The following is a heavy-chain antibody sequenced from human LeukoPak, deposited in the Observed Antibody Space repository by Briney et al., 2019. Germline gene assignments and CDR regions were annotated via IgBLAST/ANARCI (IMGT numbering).Heavy chain of an antibody. CDR1: GYTFTSYY. J-gene: IGHJ3*02. CDR3: AKDRREKLELRPGAFDI. V-gene: IGHV1-46*01. CDR2: INPSGGST. Sequence: GASVKVSCKASGYTFTSYYMHWVRQAPGQGLEWMGIINPSGGSTSYAQKFQGRVTMTRDTSTSTVYMELSSLRAEDTAVYYCAKDRREKLELRPGAFDIWGQGTMVTVSS. D-gene: IGHD1-7*01.